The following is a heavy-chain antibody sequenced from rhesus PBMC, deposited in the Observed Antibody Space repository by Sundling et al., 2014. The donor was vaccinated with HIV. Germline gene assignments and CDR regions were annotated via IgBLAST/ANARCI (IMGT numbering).Heavy chain of an antibody. D-gene: IGHD1-44*01. Sequence: EVQLVETGGGLVQPGGSLKLSCAASGFTFSSYVMSWVRQAPGKGLQWVSTINNNGDSTYYADSVKGRFTIFRDNSNNTLSLQMNSLRAEDTAVYYCAKTPYISFDYWGQGVLVTVSS. CDR3: AKTPYISFDY. CDR2: INNNGDST. V-gene: IGHV3-103*01. J-gene: IGHJ4*01. CDR1: GFTFSSYV.